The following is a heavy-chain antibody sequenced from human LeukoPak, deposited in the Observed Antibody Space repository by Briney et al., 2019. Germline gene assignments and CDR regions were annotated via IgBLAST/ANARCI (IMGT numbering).Heavy chain of an antibody. CDR1: GGSISSSSYY. V-gene: IGHV4-39*01. CDR2: IYYSGNT. J-gene: IGHJ4*02. Sequence: SETLSLTCTVSGGSISSSSYYWGWIRQPPGKGLEWIGIIYYSGNTYYNPSLKSRVTISVDTSKNQFSLQLSSVTAADTAVYYCATPLQGRIVGATGGAFDYWGQGTLVTVSS. CDR3: ATPLQGRIVGATGGAFDY. D-gene: IGHD1-26*01.